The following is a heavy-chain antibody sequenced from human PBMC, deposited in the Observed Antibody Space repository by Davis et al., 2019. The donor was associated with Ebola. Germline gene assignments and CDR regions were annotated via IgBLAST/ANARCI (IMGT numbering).Heavy chain of an antibody. CDR3: AKTFYQYSSGWYGADYYYGMDV. D-gene: IGHD6-19*01. CDR1: GFTFSSYG. Sequence: PGGSLRLSCAASGFTFSSYGMHWVRQAPGKGLEWVAVIWYDGSNKYYADSVKGRFTISRDNSKNTLYLQMKSLRAEETAVYYCAKTFYQYSSGWYGADYYYGMDVWGQGTTVTVSS. CDR2: IWYDGSNK. J-gene: IGHJ6*02. V-gene: IGHV3-33*06.